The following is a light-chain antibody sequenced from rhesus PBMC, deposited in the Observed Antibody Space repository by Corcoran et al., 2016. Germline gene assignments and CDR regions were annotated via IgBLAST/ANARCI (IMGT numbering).Light chain of an antibody. CDR2: RAP. J-gene: IGKJ1*01. Sequence: DIQMTQSPSSLSASVGDRVTISCRASQDISNWMAWYQQKPRKAPKLLIYRAPNLETGVPSRFSGSGTGTDFSLTISSLQPEDIATYYCQQHDKSPWTFGQGTKVEIQ. V-gene: IGKV1-69*01. CDR1: QDISNW. CDR3: QQHDKSPWT.